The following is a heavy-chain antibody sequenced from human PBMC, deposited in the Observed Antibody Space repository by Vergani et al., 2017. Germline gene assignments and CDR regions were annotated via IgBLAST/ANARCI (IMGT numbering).Heavy chain of an antibody. CDR3: AKANPLNSGYDYLYYYHAMDV. D-gene: IGHD5-12*01. V-gene: IGHV3-23*01. CDR2: ISGSGGRT. Sequence: EVQLLESGGDLVQPGGSLRLSCAASGFTFNHYAMNWVRQAPGKGLEWVSGISGSGGRTYYAGSVKGRFTISRDSSKNTRYLQMNSLSAGDTAVYYCAKANPLNSGYDYLYYYHAMDVWGQGTTVTVSS. J-gene: IGHJ6*02. CDR1: GFTFNHYA.